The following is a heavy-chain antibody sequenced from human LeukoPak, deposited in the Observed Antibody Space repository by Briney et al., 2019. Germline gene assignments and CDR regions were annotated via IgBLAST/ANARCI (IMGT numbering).Heavy chain of an antibody. J-gene: IGHJ4*02. V-gene: IGHV4-39*01. Sequence: PSETLSLTCTVSGGSISSSSYYWGWIRQPPGKGLEWIGSIYDSGSTYYNPSLKSRVTISVDTSKNQFSLKLNSVTAADTAVYYCAKQRSANTNDFDYWGQGTLVTVSS. CDR2: IYDSGST. CDR3: AKQRSANTNDFDY. D-gene: IGHD1-1*01. CDR1: GGSISSSSYY.